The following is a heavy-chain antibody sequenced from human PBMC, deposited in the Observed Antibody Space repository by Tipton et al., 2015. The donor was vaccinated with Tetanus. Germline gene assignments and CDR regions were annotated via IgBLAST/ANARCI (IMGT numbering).Heavy chain of an antibody. Sequence: VQLVQSGGEVKKPGESLKISCKGSGYIFNNYWIGWVRQKPGKGLEWIGIIYPGDSDTRYSPSFQGQVTISVDKSINTACLQWSSLKASDTSMFYCARAHCTDGVCNFDFWGQGALVTVAS. D-gene: IGHD2-8*01. J-gene: IGHJ4*02. CDR1: GYIFNNYW. CDR3: ARAHCTDGVCNFDF. CDR2: IYPGDSDT. V-gene: IGHV5-51*01.